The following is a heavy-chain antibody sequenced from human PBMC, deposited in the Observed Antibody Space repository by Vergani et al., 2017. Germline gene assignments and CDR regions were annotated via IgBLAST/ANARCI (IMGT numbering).Heavy chain of an antibody. Sequence: QLQLQESGPGLVKPSETLSLTCTVSGGSISSSSYYWGWIRQPPGKGLEWIGYIYYSGSTYYNPSLKSRVTISVDTSKNQFSLKLSSVTAADTAVYYCARDPSDYGDYGIGWGQGTLVTVSS. CDR1: GGSISSSSYY. CDR3: ARDPSDYGDYGIG. V-gene: IGHV4-39*07. CDR2: IYYSGST. D-gene: IGHD4-17*01. J-gene: IGHJ4*02.